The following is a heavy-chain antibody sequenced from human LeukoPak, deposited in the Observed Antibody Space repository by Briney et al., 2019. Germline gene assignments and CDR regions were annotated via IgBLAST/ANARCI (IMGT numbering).Heavy chain of an antibody. D-gene: IGHD2-21*02. CDR1: GGSISSYY. J-gene: IGHJ4*02. Sequence: PSETLSLTCTVSGGSISSYYWSWIRQPPGKGLVWIGYIYYSGSTNYNPSLKSRVTISVDTSKNQFSLKLSSVTAADTAVYYCASLSRGSIVVVTAIQNDYWGQGTLVTVSS. V-gene: IGHV4-59*01. CDR3: ASLSRGSIVVVTAIQNDY. CDR2: IYYSGST.